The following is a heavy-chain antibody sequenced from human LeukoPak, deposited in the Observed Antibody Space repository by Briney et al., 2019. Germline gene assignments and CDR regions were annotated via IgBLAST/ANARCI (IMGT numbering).Heavy chain of an antibody. D-gene: IGHD3-10*01. J-gene: IGHJ4*02. CDR2: IGNDGAAK. V-gene: IGHV3-30*18. CDR1: GFSFSNYG. CDR3: AKEEAWGVNAFDY. Sequence: GGSLRLSCAASGFSFSNYGIHWVRQAPGKGLEWVAVIGNDGAAKYYADSVRGRFTISRDNSKKTLDLQMNSLSAEDTAVYYCAKEEAWGVNAFDYWGQGTLVTVSS.